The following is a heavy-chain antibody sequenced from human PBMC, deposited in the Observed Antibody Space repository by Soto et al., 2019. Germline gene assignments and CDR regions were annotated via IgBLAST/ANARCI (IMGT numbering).Heavy chain of an antibody. CDR3: VKDIYYFDY. CDR1: GGSIRGSNW. Sequence: SETLSLTCAVSGGSIRGSNWWSWVRQPPGKGLEWIGEIYHSGSTNYNPSLESRVTISVDKSKNQFSLKLTSVTAADTAVYYCVKDIYYFDYWGQGTLVTVSS. J-gene: IGHJ4*02. D-gene: IGHD2-21*01. V-gene: IGHV4-4*02. CDR2: IYHSGST.